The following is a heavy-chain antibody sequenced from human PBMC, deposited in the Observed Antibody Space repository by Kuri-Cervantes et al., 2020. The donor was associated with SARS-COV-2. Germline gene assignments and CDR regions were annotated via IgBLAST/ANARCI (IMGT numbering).Heavy chain of an antibody. CDR1: GYTFTGYY. CDR3: ARSTWGTSVYYYYYYMDV. V-gene: IGHV1-69*13. D-gene: IGHD2-2*01. CDR2: IIPIFGTA. J-gene: IGHJ6*03. Sequence: SVKVSCKASGYTFTGYYMHWVRQAPGQGLEWMGGIIPIFGTANYAQKFQGRVTITADESTSTAYMELSSLRSEDTAVYYCARSTWGTSVYYYYYYMDVWGKGTTVTVSS.